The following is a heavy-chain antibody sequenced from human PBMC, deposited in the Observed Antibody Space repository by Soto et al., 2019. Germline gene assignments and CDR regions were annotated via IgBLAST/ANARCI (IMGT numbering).Heavy chain of an antibody. CDR2: IYHSGST. CDR3: ARDQIWFGDFHYYGMDV. CDR1: GGYISSSNW. Sequence: SVTLSLTCSVSGGYISSSNWSSSVPHPPGKGLEWIGEIYHSGSTNYNPSLKSRVTISVDKSKNQFSLKLSSVTAADTAVYYCARDQIWFGDFHYYGMDVWGQGTTVT. D-gene: IGHD3-10*01. J-gene: IGHJ6*02. V-gene: IGHV4-4*02.